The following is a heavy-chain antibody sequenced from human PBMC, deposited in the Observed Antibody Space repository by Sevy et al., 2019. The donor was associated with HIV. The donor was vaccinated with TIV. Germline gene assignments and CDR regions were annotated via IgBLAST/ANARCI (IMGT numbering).Heavy chain of an antibody. J-gene: IGHJ4*02. CDR2: ISGSGGTT. CDR3: RKVKWGAGATGGDFDY. D-gene: IGHD1-26*01. CDR1: GFTFDSYA. V-gene: IGHV3-23*01. Sequence: GGSLRLSCAASGFTFDSYAMTWVRQAPGKGLQWVSGISGSGGTTYYADSVKGRFTISRDNSKNTLYLQMNSLRAEDTAVDYCRKVKWGAGATGGDFDYWGQGTLVTVSS.